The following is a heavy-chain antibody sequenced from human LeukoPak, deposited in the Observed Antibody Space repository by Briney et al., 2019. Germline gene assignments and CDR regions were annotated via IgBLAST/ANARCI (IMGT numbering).Heavy chain of an antibody. CDR1: GGSISSSVYY. V-gene: IGHV4-39*07. D-gene: IGHD1-26*01. CDR2: IYNSGGT. J-gene: IGHJ4*02. Sequence: SETLSLTCTVSGGSISSSVYYWGWIRQPPGKGLEWIGSIYNSGGTHYNPSLKSRVSISIDTSKNQFSLQLTSVTAADTAVYYCARSGSTAHDYWGQGTLVTVSS. CDR3: ARSGSTAHDY.